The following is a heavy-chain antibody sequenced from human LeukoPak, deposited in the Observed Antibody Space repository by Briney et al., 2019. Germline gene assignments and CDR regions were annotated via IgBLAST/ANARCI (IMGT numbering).Heavy chain of an antibody. Sequence: GRSLRLSCAASGFAFNRYGMHWVRQAPGKGLEWVALISYDGSNKYYADSVKGRFTISRDNSKNTLYLQTDSLRAEDTAVYYCAKDGYCSDGSCYANLFDYWGQGTLVTVSS. V-gene: IGHV3-30*18. CDR3: AKDGYCSDGSCYANLFDY. J-gene: IGHJ4*02. D-gene: IGHD2-15*01. CDR1: GFAFNRYG. CDR2: ISYDGSNK.